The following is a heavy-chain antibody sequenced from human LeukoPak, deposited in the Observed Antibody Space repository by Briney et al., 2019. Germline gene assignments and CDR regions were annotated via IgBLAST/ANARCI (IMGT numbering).Heavy chain of an antibody. CDR1: GGSISSSSYY. J-gene: IGHJ4*02. Sequence: SETLSLTCTVSGGSISSSSYYWGWIRQPPGKGLEWIGSIYYSGSTYYNPSLKSRVTISVDTSKNQFSLKLSSVTAADTAVYYCARHPIVATITPWDYWGQGTLVTVSS. CDR2: IYYSGST. D-gene: IGHD5-12*01. V-gene: IGHV4-39*01. CDR3: ARHPIVATITPWDY.